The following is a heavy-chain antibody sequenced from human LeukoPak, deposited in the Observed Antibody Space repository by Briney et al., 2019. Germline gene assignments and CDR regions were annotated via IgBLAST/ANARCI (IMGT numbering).Heavy chain of an antibody. CDR3: ARLPLRITMVRGVISFDY. D-gene: IGHD3-10*01. V-gene: IGHV4-34*01. CDR2: INHSGNT. Sequence: SETLSLTCAVSGGSFSGYYWSWLRQPPGKGLEWIGEINHSGNTNYNPSLKSRVTISVDTSNNHFSLKLSSVTAADTAVYYCARLPLRITMVRGVISFDYWGREPWSPSPQ. J-gene: IGHJ4*02. CDR1: GGSFSGYY.